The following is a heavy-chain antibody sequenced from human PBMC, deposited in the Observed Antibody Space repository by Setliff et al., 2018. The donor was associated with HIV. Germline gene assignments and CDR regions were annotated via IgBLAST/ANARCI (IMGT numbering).Heavy chain of an antibody. J-gene: IGHJ1*01. D-gene: IGHD3-22*01. CDR1: GFSLSTYS. CDR3: VRDLVYYYDNSGSFYVAEYFQH. Sequence: GESLRLSCIASGFSLSTYSMNWVRQAPGKGLEWISYISSDSRTTYYADSVKGRFTISRDDAKTSLYLQMNSPRAEDTAVYYCVRDLVYYYDNSGSFYVAEYFQHWGQGTLVTVSS. V-gene: IGHV3-48*01. CDR2: ISSDSRTT.